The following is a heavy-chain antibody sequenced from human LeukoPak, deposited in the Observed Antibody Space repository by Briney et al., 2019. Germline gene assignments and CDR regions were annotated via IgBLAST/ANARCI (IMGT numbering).Heavy chain of an antibody. CDR2: ISSSGSTI. Sequence: GGSLRLSCAASGFTFSDYYMSWIRQAPGKGLEWVSYISSSGSTIYYADSVKGRFTISRDNAKNSLYLQMNSLRAEDTAVYYCARDPTEMATAYFDYWGQGTLITVSS. D-gene: IGHD5-24*01. V-gene: IGHV3-11*04. CDR1: GFTFSDYY. CDR3: ARDPTEMATAYFDY. J-gene: IGHJ4*02.